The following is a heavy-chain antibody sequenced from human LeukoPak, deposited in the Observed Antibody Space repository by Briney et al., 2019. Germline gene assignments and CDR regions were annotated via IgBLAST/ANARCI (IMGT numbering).Heavy chain of an antibody. Sequence: ASVKVSCKASGYTFTSYDINWVRQATGQGLEWMGWMNPNSGNTGYAQKFQGRVTMTRNTSISTAYMELSSLRSEDTAAYYCARGDTYYYYYGMDVWGQGTTVTVSS. CDR1: GYTFTSYD. V-gene: IGHV1-8*01. CDR2: MNPNSGNT. J-gene: IGHJ6*02. CDR3: ARGDTYYYYYGMDV.